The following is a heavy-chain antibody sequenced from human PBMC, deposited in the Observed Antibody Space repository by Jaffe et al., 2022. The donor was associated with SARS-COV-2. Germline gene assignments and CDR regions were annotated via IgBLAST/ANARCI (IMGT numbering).Heavy chain of an antibody. CDR2: ISSSSSAI. J-gene: IGHJ4*02. V-gene: IGHV3-48*02. D-gene: IGHD6-6*01. CDR1: GFTFSNYG. CDR3: ARGGAARPDY. Sequence: EVQLVVSGGGLVQPGGSLRLSCAASGFTFSNYGMNWVRQAPGKGLEWVSYISSSSSAISYADSVKGRFTISRDNAKNSLYLQMNSLRDEDTAVYFCARGGAARPDYWGQGTLVTVSS.